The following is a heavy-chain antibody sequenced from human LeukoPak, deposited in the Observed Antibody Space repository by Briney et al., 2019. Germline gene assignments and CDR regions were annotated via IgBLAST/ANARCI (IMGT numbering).Heavy chain of an antibody. J-gene: IGHJ3*02. Sequence: ASVKVSCKASVYTFASYDIIWVRQVTGQGLEWMGWINPNSANTGSVQKFQGRVTMTRNTSISTAYMELSSLRSEDTAVYYCARRRRYSTSNPFEIWGQGTLVTVSS. V-gene: IGHV1-8*01. CDR2: INPNSANT. D-gene: IGHD6-6*01. CDR3: ARRRRYSTSNPFEI. CDR1: VYTFASYD.